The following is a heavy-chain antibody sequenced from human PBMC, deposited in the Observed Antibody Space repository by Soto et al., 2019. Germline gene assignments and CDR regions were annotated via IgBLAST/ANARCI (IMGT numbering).Heavy chain of an antibody. CDR3: AHVYGGYDNFDY. V-gene: IGHV2-5*02. CDR2: NYWDDDR. Sequence: QITLKESGPTLVKPTQTLTLICTFSGFSLSTSGVGVGWIRQPPGKALEWLALNYWDDDRRYSPSLKSRLTSTKDTSKNQVVLTMTNMDPVDTATYYCAHVYGGYDNFDYWGQGTLVTVSS. J-gene: IGHJ4*02. D-gene: IGHD5-12*01. CDR1: GFSLSTSGVG.